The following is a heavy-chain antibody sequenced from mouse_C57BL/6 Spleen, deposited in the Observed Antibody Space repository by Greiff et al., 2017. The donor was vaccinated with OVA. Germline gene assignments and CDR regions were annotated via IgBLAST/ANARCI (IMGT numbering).Heavy chain of an antibody. D-gene: IGHD2-3*01. J-gene: IGHJ4*01. CDR2: IYPRSGNT. CDR1: GYTFTSYG. Sequence: VQLQQSGAELARPGASVKLSCKASGYTFTSYGISWVKQRTGQGLEWIGEIYPRSGNTYYNEKFKGKATLTADKSSSTAYMELRSLTSEDSAVYFCAREGLLRDYYAMDYWGQGTSVTVSS. V-gene: IGHV1-81*01. CDR3: AREGLLRDYYAMDY.